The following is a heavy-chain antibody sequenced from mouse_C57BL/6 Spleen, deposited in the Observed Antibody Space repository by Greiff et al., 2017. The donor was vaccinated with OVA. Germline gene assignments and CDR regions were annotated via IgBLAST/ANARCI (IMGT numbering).Heavy chain of an antibody. D-gene: IGHD1-1*01. CDR2: IDPSDSYT. CDR1: GYTFTSYW. CDR3: VVYYYGSSYY. Sequence: QVQLQQPGAELVKPGASVKLSCKASGYTFTSYWMQWVKQRPGQGLEWIGEIDPSDSYTNYNQKFKGKATLTVDTASSTAYMQLSSLTSEDSAVYYCVVYYYGSSYYWGQGTTRTVSS. V-gene: IGHV1-50*01. J-gene: IGHJ2*01.